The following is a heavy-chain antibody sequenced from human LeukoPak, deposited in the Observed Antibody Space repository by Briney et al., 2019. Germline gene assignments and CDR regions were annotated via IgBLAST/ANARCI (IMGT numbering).Heavy chain of an antibody. CDR3: ARGGAGVGASHFDY. CDR2: INPNSGGT. V-gene: IGHV1-2*02. Sequence: ASVKVSCKASGYTFTGYYMHWVRQAPGQGLEWVGWINPNSGGTNYAQKFQGRVTMTRDTSISTAYMELSRLRSDDTAVYYCARGGAGVGASHFDYWGQGTLVTVSS. CDR1: GYTFTGYY. J-gene: IGHJ4*02. D-gene: IGHD1-26*01.